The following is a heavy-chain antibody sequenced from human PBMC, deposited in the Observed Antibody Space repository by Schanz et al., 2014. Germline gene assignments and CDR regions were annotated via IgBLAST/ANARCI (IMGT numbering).Heavy chain of an antibody. V-gene: IGHV3-33*08. J-gene: IGHJ4*02. CDR1: TSIFNHAW. Sequence: VQLVESGGGLVKPGGSLRLSCAASTSIFNHAWMSWVRQAPGKGLEWVAILWHDGSKKYYADSVKGRFTISRDNSKNTLYLQMNSLRPEDTAVYYCVRVSFADPRLYRGMDRDIDYWGQGTLVTVSS. CDR2: LWHDGSKK. CDR3: VRVSFADPRLYRGMDRDIDY. D-gene: IGHD5-18*01.